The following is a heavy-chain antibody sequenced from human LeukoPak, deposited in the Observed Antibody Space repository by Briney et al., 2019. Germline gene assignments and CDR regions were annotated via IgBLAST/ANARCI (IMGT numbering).Heavy chain of an antibody. J-gene: IGHJ4*02. CDR3: ARLVELRAIDY. CDR1: GYSFTSYW. Sequence: GASLKISCKGSGYSFTSYWIGWVRQLPGKGLEWMGIIYPGDSDTRYSPSFQGQVTISADKSISTAYLQWSGLKASDTAMYYCARLVELRAIDYWGQGTLVTVSS. V-gene: IGHV5-51*01. D-gene: IGHD1-7*01. CDR2: IYPGDSDT.